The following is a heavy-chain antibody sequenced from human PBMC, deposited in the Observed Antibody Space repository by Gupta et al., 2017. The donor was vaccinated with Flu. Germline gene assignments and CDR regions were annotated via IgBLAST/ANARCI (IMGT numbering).Heavy chain of an antibody. V-gene: IGHV1-46*01. J-gene: IGHJ4*02. Sequence: QVQLVQSGAEMKKPGASVKLSCKASGYTFTNFYLHWVRQAPGQGLEWLGTVLPSDGATNYPHKFRGRVTVTSDTSTRTVYMELSSLSSEDTAMYYCVREERGGHFDHWGQGTLVTVSS. CDR2: VLPSDGAT. D-gene: IGHD3-16*01. CDR1: GYTFTNFY. CDR3: VREERGGHFDH.